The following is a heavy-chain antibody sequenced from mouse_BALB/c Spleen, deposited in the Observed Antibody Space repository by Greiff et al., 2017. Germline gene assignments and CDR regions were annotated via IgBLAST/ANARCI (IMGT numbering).Heavy chain of an antibody. Sequence: QVQLQQSGAELMKLGASVKISCKATGYTFSSYWIEWVKQRPGHGLEWIGEILPGSGSTNYNEKFKGKATFTADTSSNTAYMQLSSLTSEDSAVYYCAREGYDVAYWGQGTLVTVSA. CDR3: AREGYDVAY. D-gene: IGHD2-2*01. V-gene: IGHV1-9*01. CDR1: GYTFSSYW. J-gene: IGHJ3*01. CDR2: ILPGSGST.